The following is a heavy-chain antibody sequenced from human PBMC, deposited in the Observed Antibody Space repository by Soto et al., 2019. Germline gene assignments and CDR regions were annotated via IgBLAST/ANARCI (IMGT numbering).Heavy chain of an antibody. CDR1: GGSISSGGYS. CDR3: ARGPQMATIIRDYYYGMDV. J-gene: IGHJ6*02. Sequence: QLQLQESGSGLVKTSQTLSLTCAVSGGSISSGGYSWSWIRQPPGKGLEWIGYIYHSGSTYYNPSLKSRVTISVDRSKNQFSLKLSSVTAADTAVYYCARGPQMATIIRDYYYGMDVWGQGTTVTVSS. V-gene: IGHV4-30-2*01. D-gene: IGHD5-12*01. CDR2: IYHSGST.